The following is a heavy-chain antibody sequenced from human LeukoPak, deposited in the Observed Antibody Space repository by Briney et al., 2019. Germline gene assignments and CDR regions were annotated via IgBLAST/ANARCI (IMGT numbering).Heavy chain of an antibody. CDR3: ARSLRPAWVNYYYYYMDV. J-gene: IGHJ6*03. CDR1: GVTFSSYA. Sequence: SVKVSCKASGVTFSSYAISWVRQAPGQGLEWMGGIIPIFGTANYAQKFQGRVTITTDESTSTAYMELSSLRSEDTAVYYCARSLRPAWVNYYYYYMDVWGKGTTVTVSS. V-gene: IGHV1-69*05. D-gene: IGHD3-16*01. CDR2: IIPIFGTA.